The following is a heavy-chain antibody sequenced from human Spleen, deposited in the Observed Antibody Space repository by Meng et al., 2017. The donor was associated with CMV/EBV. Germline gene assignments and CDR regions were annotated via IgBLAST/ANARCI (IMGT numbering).Heavy chain of an antibody. CDR3: ARGRAGGGSCYPD. CDR1: GGSFSGYY. D-gene: IGHD2-15*01. CDR2: INHSGST. J-gene: IGHJ4*02. V-gene: IGHV4-34*01. Sequence: QVQLQQWGEGLLKPSETLSLTCAVYGGSFSGYYWSWIRQPPGKGLEWIGEINHSGSTNYNPSLKSRVTISVDTSKNQFSLKLSSVTAADTAVYYCARGRAGGGSCYPDWGQGTLVTVSS.